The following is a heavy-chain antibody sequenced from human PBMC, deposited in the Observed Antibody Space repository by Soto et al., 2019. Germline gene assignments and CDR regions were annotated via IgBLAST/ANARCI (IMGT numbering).Heavy chain of an antibody. CDR3: AKVNWLLLDSPLDY. Sequence: GGSLRLSCAASGFTFSSYAMSWVRQAPGEGLEWVSAISGSGGSTYYADSVKGRFTISRDTSKNTLYLQVNSLRAEDTAVYYCAKVNWLLLDSPLDYVGQGALVTVSS. CDR1: GFTFSSYA. J-gene: IGHJ4*02. CDR2: ISGSGGST. D-gene: IGHD3-22*01. V-gene: IGHV3-23*01.